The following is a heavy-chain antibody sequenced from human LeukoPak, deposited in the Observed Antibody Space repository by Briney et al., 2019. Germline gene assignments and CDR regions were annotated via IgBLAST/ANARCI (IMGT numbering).Heavy chain of an antibody. CDR2: IYYSGST. V-gene: IGHV4-59*01. CDR1: GGSISSYY. Sequence: SETLSLTCTVSGGSISSYYWSWIRQPPGKGLEWIGYIYYSGSTNYNPSLKSRVTISVDTSKNQFSLKLSSVTAVDTAVYYCARAGSRYFDWSPFDYWGQGTLVTVSS. D-gene: IGHD3-9*01. J-gene: IGHJ4*02. CDR3: ARAGSRYFDWSPFDY.